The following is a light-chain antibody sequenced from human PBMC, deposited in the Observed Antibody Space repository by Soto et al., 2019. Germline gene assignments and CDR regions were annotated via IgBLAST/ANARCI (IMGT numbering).Light chain of an antibody. J-gene: IGLJ1*01. CDR2: DVN. CDR3: LSHTASRTYV. CDR1: SSDIGDYEY. V-gene: IGLV2-14*03. Sequence: QSALTQPASVSGSPGQSITISCSGTSSDIGDYEYLSWYQQHPGTPPKLMIDDVNNRPSGVSYRFSGYKSGNTASMTISRLQPEDEADYYCLSHTASRTYVFGPGTKVTVL.